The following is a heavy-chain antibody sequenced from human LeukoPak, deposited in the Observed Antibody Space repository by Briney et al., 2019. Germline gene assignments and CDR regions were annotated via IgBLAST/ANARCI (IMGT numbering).Heavy chain of an antibody. D-gene: IGHD3-22*01. Sequence: PSETLSLTCTVSGGSISSSSYYWGWIRQPPGKGLEWIGEINHSGSTNYNPSLKSRVTISVDTSKNQFSLKLSSVTAADTAVYYCARGRGRKTYYYDSSVGGYFDYWGQGTLVTVSS. J-gene: IGHJ4*02. CDR3: ARGRGRKTYYYDSSVGGYFDY. CDR2: INHSGST. V-gene: IGHV4-39*07. CDR1: GGSISSSSYY.